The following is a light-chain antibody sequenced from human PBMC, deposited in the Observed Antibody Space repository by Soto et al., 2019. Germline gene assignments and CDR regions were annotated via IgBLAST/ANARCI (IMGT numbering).Light chain of an antibody. CDR1: SXDVGGYNY. CDR3: ISFTSRHIYV. Sequence: ALTQPASVSGSPGQSITISCTGTSXDVGGYNYVSWYQQHPGRAPKLIIYDVTNRPSGISNRFSGSKSGNTASLTISGLQTEDEADYYCISFTSRHIYVFGTGTKVTVL. J-gene: IGLJ1*01. CDR2: DVT. V-gene: IGLV2-14*03.